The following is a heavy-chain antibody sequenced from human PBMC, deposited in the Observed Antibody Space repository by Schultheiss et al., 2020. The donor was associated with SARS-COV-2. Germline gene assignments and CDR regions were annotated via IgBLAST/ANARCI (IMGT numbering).Heavy chain of an antibody. D-gene: IGHD1-7*01. CDR3: ARVGRKGTNFDY. CDR2: IYHSGST. Sequence: SETLSLTCAVSGGSISSSNWWSWVRQPPGKGLEWIGEIYHSGSTNYNPSLKSRVTISVDTSKNQFSLKLSSVTAADTAVYYCARVGRKGTNFDYWGQGTLVTVSS. J-gene: IGHJ4*02. V-gene: IGHV4-4*02. CDR1: GGSISSSNW.